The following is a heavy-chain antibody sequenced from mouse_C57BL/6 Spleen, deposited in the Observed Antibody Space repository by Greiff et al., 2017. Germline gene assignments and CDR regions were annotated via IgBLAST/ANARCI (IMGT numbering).Heavy chain of an antibody. CDR3: AREDYYGNYAFDY. CDR1: GYAFTNYL. V-gene: IGHV1-54*01. J-gene: IGHJ2*01. D-gene: IGHD2-1*01. Sequence: QVQLKQSGAELVRPGTSVKVSCKASGYAFTNYLIEWVKQRPGQGLEWIGVINPGSGGTNYNEKFKGKATLTADKSSSTAYMQLSSLTSEDSAVYVCAREDYYGNYAFDYWGQGTTLTVSS. CDR2: INPGSGGT.